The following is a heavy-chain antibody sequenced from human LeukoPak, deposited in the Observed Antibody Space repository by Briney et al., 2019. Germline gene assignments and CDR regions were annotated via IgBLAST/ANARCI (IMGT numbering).Heavy chain of an antibody. CDR2: ISPSGGDT. D-gene: IGHD3-22*01. V-gene: IGHV3-23*01. J-gene: IGHJ4*02. CDR3: ARSYYYDSSGYHGDY. CDR1: GFTFSSYA. Sequence: GGSLRLSCAASGFTFSSYAMTWVRQAPGEGLEWVSAISPSGGDTYYADSVQGRFSISRDNSKNTLYLQMNSLRAEDTAVYYCARSYYYDSSGYHGDYWGQGTLVTVSS.